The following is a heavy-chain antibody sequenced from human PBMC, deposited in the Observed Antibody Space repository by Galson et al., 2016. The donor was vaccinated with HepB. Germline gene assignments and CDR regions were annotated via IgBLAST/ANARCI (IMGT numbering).Heavy chain of an antibody. CDR1: GFTFDKYA. Sequence: SLRLSCAASGFTFDKYAMNWVRQAPGKGLQWVSSISGTGITTYYADSVRGRFTVSRDNSKNTLFLQMSNLRADDTAVYYCAKERLVRRIFDHWGQGTLLTVSS. CDR3: AKERLVRRIFDH. D-gene: IGHD1-1*01. J-gene: IGHJ4*02. V-gene: IGHV3-23*01. CDR2: ISGTGITT.